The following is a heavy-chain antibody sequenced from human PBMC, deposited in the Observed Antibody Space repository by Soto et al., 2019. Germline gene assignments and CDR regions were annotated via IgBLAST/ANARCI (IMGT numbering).Heavy chain of an antibody. V-gene: IGHV3-23*01. CDR3: ARRGSGSDYDY. Sequence: EVQLLESGGGLVQPGGSLRLSCAASGFTFSSYAMRWVRQAPVKGLEWVSAISGSGGSTYYADSVKGRFTISRDNSKNTLYLQMNSLRGEDPAVYYWARRGSGSDYDYWGQGTLVTVSS. CDR2: ISGSGGST. D-gene: IGHD1-26*01. J-gene: IGHJ4*02. CDR1: GFTFSSYA.